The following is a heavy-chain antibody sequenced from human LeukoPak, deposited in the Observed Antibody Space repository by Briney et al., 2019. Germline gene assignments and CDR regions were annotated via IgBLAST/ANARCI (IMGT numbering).Heavy chain of an antibody. Sequence: SETLSLTCAVYGGSFSGYYWSWIRQPPGKGLEWIGEINHSGSTNYNPSLKSRVTISVDTSKNQFSLKLSSVTAADTAVYYCASGISKIYGSGSYYGFDPWGQGTLVTVSS. CDR2: INHSGST. J-gene: IGHJ5*02. CDR1: GGSFSGYY. CDR3: ASGISKIYGSGSYYGFDP. V-gene: IGHV4-34*01. D-gene: IGHD3-10*01.